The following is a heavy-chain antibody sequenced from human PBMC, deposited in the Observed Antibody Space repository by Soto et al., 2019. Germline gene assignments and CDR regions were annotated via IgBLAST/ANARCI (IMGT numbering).Heavy chain of an antibody. CDR1: GGSFSGYY. CDR2: INHSGST. V-gene: IGHV4-34*01. CDR3: ARGRAYSSSWYEFDP. J-gene: IGHJ5*02. D-gene: IGHD6-13*01. Sequence: QVQLQQWGAGLLKPSETLSLTCAVYGGSFSGYYWSWIRQPPGKGLEWIGEINHSGSTNYNPSLKSRVTISVDTSKNQFSLKLSSVTAAGTAVYYCARGRAYSSSWYEFDPWGQGTLVTVSS.